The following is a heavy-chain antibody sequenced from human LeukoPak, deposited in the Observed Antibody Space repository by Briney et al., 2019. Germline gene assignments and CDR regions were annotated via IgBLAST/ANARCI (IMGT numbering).Heavy chain of an antibody. J-gene: IGHJ3*02. D-gene: IGHD2-15*01. V-gene: IGHV4-39*07. Sequence: SETLSLTCTVSGGSISSSSYYWGWIRQPPGKGLEWIGSIYYSGSTYYNPSLKSRVTISVDTSKNQFSLKLSSVTAADTAVYYCARVVAATHWDAFDIWGQGTMVTVS. CDR1: GGSISSSSYY. CDR2: IYYSGST. CDR3: ARVVAATHWDAFDI.